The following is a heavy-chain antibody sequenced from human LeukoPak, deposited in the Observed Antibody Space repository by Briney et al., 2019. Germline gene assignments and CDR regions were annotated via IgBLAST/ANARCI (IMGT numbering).Heavy chain of an antibody. Sequence: ASVKVSCKASGYTFTGYYMHWVRQAPGKGLEWMGRVDPEDGETIYAEKFQGRVTITADTSTDTAYMELSSLRSEDTAVYYCATDLSITMIVVLDYWGQGALATVSS. J-gene: IGHJ4*02. CDR1: GYTFTGYY. D-gene: IGHD3-22*01. CDR2: VDPEDGET. CDR3: ATDLSITMIVVLDY. V-gene: IGHV1-69-2*01.